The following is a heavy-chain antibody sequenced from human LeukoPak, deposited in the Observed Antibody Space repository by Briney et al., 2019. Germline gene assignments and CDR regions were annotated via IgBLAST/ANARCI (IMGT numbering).Heavy chain of an antibody. CDR2: INSDGSST. CDR3: AKGGGYEAQYYYYYLDV. J-gene: IGHJ6*03. CDR1: GFTFSSYW. V-gene: IGHV3-74*01. D-gene: IGHD5-12*01. Sequence: PGGSLRLSCAASGFTFSSYWMHWVRQAPGKGLVWVSRINSDGSSTSYADSVKGRFTISRDNAKNTLYLQMNSLRAEDTAVYYCAKGGGYEAQYYYYYLDVWGRGTTVTISS.